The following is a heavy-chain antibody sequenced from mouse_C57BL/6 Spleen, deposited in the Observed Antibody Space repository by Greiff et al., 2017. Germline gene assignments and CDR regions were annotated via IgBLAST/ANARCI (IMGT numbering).Heavy chain of an antibody. Sequence: VQLQQPGAELVMPGASVKLSCKASGYTFTSYWMHWVKQRPGQGLEWIGEIDPSDSYTNYNQKFKGKSTLTVDKSSSTAYMQLSSLTSEDSAVYYCARRRYDAMDYWGQGTSVTVSS. CDR1: GYTFTSYW. CDR3: ARRRYDAMDY. D-gene: IGHD1-1*01. V-gene: IGHV1-69*01. CDR2: IDPSDSYT. J-gene: IGHJ4*01.